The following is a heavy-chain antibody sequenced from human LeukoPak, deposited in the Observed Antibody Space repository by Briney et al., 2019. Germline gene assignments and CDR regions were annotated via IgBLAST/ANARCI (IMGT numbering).Heavy chain of an antibody. V-gene: IGHV3-33*01. CDR3: ARDALGYSGGWSLYYYYGMDV. Sequence: GGSLRLSCAASGFTFSSYGMHWVRQAPGKGLEWVAVIWYDGSNKYYADSVKGRFTISRDNSKNTLYLQMNSLRAEDTAVYYCARDALGYSGGWSLYYYYGMDVWGQGTTVTVSS. CDR2: IWYDGSNK. CDR1: GFTFSSYG. J-gene: IGHJ6*02. D-gene: IGHD6-19*01.